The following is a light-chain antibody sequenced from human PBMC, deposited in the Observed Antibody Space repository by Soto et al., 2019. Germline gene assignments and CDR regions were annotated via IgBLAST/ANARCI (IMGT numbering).Light chain of an antibody. CDR3: SLYTSSSTSLYV. Sequence: QSVLTQPASVSGSPGQSITISCNGTSSDVGGYNYVSWYQQHPGKAPKLMIYEVSNRPSGVSNRFSGSKSGNTASLTISGLQAEDEADYYCSLYTSSSTSLYVFGTGTKLTVL. CDR1: SSDVGGYNY. V-gene: IGLV2-14*01. CDR2: EVS. J-gene: IGLJ1*01.